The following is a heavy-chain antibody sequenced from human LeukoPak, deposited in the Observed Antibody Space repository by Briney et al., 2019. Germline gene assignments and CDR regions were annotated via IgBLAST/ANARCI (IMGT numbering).Heavy chain of an antibody. Sequence: GGSLRLSCAASGFTFSSYGMHWVRQAPGKGLEWVAFIRYDGSNKYYADSVKGRFTISRDNSKNTLYLQMNSLRAEDTAVYYCARAHVCDILTGCPYYFDYWGQGTLVTVSS. CDR1: GFTFSSYG. CDR2: IRYDGSNK. V-gene: IGHV3-30*02. D-gene: IGHD3-9*01. CDR3: ARAHVCDILTGCPYYFDY. J-gene: IGHJ4*02.